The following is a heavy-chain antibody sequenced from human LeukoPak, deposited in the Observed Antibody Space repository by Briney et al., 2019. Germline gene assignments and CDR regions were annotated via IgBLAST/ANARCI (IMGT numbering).Heavy chain of an antibody. CDR2: IYYSGST. CDR3: ARHGLSVTTPPYYYYYYMDV. Sequence: SETLSLTCTVSGGSISSSSYYWGWIRQPPGKGLEWIGSIYYSGSTYYNPSLKSRVTISVDTSKNQFSLKLSSVTAADTAVYYCARHGLSVTTPPYYYYYYMDVWGKGTTVTISS. J-gene: IGHJ6*03. CDR1: GGSISSSSYY. V-gene: IGHV4-39*01. D-gene: IGHD4-17*01.